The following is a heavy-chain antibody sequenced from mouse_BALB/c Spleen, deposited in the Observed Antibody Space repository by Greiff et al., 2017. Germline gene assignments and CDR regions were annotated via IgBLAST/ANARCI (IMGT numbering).Heavy chain of an antibody. V-gene: IGHV14-3*02. CDR2: IDPANGNT. Sequence: EVQLQQSGAELVKPGASVKLSCTASGFNIKDTYMHWVKQRPEQGLEWIGRIDPANGNTKYDPKFQGKATITADTSSNTAYLQLSSLTSEDTAVYYCARWGSNGKGYYAMDYWGQGTSVTVSS. D-gene: IGHD1-1*01. J-gene: IGHJ4*01. CDR1: GFNIKDTY. CDR3: ARWGSNGKGYYAMDY.